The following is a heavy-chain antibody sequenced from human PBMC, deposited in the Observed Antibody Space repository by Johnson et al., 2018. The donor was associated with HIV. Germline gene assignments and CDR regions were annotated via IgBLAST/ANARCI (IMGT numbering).Heavy chain of an antibody. CDR1: GFSFSNYA. D-gene: IGHD1-14*01. CDR3: AKERKAPRAFDI. Sequence: QVQLVESGGGVVQPGRSLRLSCAASGFSFSNYAMHWVRQAPGKGLEWVAIISYDGSNKYYADSVKGRFTISRDNSKNTLYLQTSRLRAEDTAVYYCAKERKAPRAFDIWGQGTMATVSS. J-gene: IGHJ3*02. V-gene: IGHV3-30*04. CDR2: ISYDGSNK.